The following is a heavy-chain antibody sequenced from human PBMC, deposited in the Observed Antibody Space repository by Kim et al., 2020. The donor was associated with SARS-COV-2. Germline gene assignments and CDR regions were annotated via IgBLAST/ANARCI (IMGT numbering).Heavy chain of an antibody. Sequence: ASVKVSCKASGYTFDVHYLHWVRQAPGQGLEWMGRMNTNNGVKNSPWKLYDRVTMTRDTSITTAYMELTGLTIGDTAVYYCARDLRGGGTYGDGFDFWG. V-gene: IGHV1-2*06. CDR3: ARDLRGGGTYGDGFDF. CDR2: MNTNNGVK. J-gene: IGHJ3*01. D-gene: IGHD1-26*01. CDR1: GYTFDVHY.